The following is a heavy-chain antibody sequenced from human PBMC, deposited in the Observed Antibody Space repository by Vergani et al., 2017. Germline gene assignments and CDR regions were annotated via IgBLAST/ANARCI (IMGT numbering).Heavy chain of an antibody. J-gene: IGHJ4*02. CDR1: GFTFSSYS. V-gene: IGHV3-21*01. Sequence: EVQLVESGGGLVKPGGSLSLSCAASGFTFSSYSMNWVRQAPGKGLEWVSSISSSSSYIYYADSVKGRFTISRDNAKNSLYLQMNSLRAEDTAVYYCARTTVVTPCTDWGQGTLVTVSS. CDR2: ISSSSSYI. CDR3: ARTTVVTPCTD. D-gene: IGHD4-23*01.